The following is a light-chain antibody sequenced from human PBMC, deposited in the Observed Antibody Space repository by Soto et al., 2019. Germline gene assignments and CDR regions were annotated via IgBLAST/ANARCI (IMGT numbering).Light chain of an antibody. CDR1: QSVTSN. J-gene: IGKJ5*01. CDR2: RAS. V-gene: IGKV3-15*01. CDR3: QQYNNWPPIT. Sequence: EIVLTQSPGTLSLSPGERVTLHCRASQSVTSNLAWYQHKPGQSPRLLIYRASARATGVPDRFSGSGSGTEFTLTISSLQSEDFAVYYCQQYNNWPPITFGQGTRLEIK.